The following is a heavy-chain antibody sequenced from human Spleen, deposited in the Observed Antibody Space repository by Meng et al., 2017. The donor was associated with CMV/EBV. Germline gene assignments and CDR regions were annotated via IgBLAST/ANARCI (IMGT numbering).Heavy chain of an antibody. CDR3: ARGGPCSNGVCSDYGMDV. J-gene: IGHJ6*02. CDR2: IKQDGSDK. CDR1: GFTFSGYW. V-gene: IGHV3-7*01. D-gene: IGHD2-8*01. Sequence: GESLKISCAASGFTFSGYWMNWVRQTPGKGLEWVANIKQDGSDKYYADSVKSRFTISRDNAENSLYLQMNSLIVEDTAIYYCARGGPCSNGVCSDYGMDVWGQGTTVTVSS.